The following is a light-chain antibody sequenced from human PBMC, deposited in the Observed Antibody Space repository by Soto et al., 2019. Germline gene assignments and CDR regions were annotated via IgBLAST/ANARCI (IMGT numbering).Light chain of an antibody. CDR2: EVS. V-gene: IGLV2-14*01. CDR3: SSYTSSSTAV. CDR1: SSDVGGYNY. Sequence: QSVLTQPASVSGSPGQSITISCTGTSSDVGGYNYVSWYQQHPGKAPKLMIYEVSNRPSGVSNRFSGSKSDNTASLTISGLQAEDKADYYCSSYTSSSTAVFGTGTKLTVL. J-gene: IGLJ1*01.